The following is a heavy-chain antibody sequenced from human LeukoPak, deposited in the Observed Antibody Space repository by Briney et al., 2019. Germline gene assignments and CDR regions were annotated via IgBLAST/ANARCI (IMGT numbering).Heavy chain of an antibody. J-gene: IGHJ5*02. CDR3: AKDLDSSGYYTPDP. Sequence: ASVKVSCKASGGTFSSYAISWVRQAPGQGLEWMGRIIPILGIANYAQKFQGRVTITADKSTSTAYMELSSLRSEDTAVYYCAKDLDSSGYYTPDPWGQGTLVTVSS. CDR2: IIPILGIA. CDR1: GGTFSSYA. D-gene: IGHD3-22*01. V-gene: IGHV1-69*04.